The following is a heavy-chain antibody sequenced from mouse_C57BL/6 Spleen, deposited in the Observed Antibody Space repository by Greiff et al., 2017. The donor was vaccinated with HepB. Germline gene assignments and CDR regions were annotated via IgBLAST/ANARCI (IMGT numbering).Heavy chain of an antibody. CDR3: TRPNDY. J-gene: IGHJ2*01. V-gene: IGHV1-15*01. CDR1: GYTFTDYE. Sequence: QVQLKQSGAELVRPGASVTLSCKASGYTFTDYEMHWVKQTPVHGLEWIGAIDPETGGTAYNQKFKGKAILTADKSSSTAYMELRSLTSEDSAVYYCTRPNDYWGQGTTLTVSS. CDR2: IDPETGGT.